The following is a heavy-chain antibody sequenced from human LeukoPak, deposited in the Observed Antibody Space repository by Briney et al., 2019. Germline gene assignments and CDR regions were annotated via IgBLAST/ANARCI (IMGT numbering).Heavy chain of an antibody. V-gene: IGHV3-21*01. J-gene: IGHJ4*02. CDR2: ISSSSSYI. D-gene: IGHD6-19*01. CDR1: GFTFSSYS. CDR3: ARDRSSGWYGFQLEGFDY. Sequence: PGGSLRLSCAASGFTFSSYSMNWVRQAPGKGLEWVSSISSSSSYIYYADSVKGRFTISRDNAKNSLYLQMNSLRAEDTAVYYCARDRSSGWYGFQLEGFDYWGQGTLVTVSS.